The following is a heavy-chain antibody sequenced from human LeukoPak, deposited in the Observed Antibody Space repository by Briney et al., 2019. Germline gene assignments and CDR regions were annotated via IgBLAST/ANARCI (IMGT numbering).Heavy chain of an antibody. CDR3: ASIGSLKWELNFDY. Sequence: PGRSLRLSCAASGFTLDDYVMHWVRQAPGKGLEWVAFIRYDGSNKYYADSVKGRFTISRDNSKNTLYLQMNGLRAEDTAVYYCASIGSLKWELNFDYWGQGTLVTVSS. CDR1: GFTLDDYV. CDR2: IRYDGSNK. D-gene: IGHD1-26*01. J-gene: IGHJ4*02. V-gene: IGHV3-30*02.